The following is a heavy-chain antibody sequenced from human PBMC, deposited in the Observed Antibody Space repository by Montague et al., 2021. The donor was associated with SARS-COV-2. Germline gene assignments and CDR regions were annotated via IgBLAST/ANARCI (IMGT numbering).Heavy chain of an antibody. CDR3: VRDLAGVRGY. V-gene: IGHV3-74*01. Sequence: SLRLSCAASGFDFIRNWMHWVRQAPGEGLVWVSRLNEDGRITNYADSVRDRFTISRDNAQNILYLQMNSLRVEDTAVYYCVRDLAGVRGYWGPGTLVTVSS. J-gene: IGHJ1*01. CDR2: LNEDGRIT. CDR1: GFDFIRNW. D-gene: IGHD5-12*01.